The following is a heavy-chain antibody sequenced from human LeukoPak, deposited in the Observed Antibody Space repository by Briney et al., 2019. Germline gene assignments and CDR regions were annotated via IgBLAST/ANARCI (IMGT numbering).Heavy chain of an antibody. J-gene: IGHJ4*02. D-gene: IGHD1-26*01. CDR2: ISHTGTT. V-gene: IGHV4-39*01. Sequence: SETLSLTCAVSGASITSPDYYWGWIRLPPGKGLEWIGTISHTGTTYYNPSLQSRVSISVDKSRNQFSLKLSTVTAADTAVYYCATREHQVQRPSGDYWGQGTQVTVSS. CDR1: GASITSPDYY. CDR3: ATREHQVQRPSGDY.